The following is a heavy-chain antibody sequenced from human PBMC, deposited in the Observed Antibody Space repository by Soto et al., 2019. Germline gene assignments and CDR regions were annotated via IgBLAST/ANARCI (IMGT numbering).Heavy chain of an antibody. J-gene: IGHJ6*02. CDR1: GFTFGSYS. D-gene: IGHD3-3*01. CDR3: ACGDFSTVYYYYNLMED. V-gene: IGHV3-48*02. CDR2: ISSSSSTI. Sequence: PGGSLRVSCAASGFTFGSYSMNWFGQAPGKGLERVSYISSSSSTIYYADSVKGRFTISRDNAKNSLYLQMNSLRDEDTAVYYCACGDFSTVYYYYNLMEDWGQGTMVTVSS.